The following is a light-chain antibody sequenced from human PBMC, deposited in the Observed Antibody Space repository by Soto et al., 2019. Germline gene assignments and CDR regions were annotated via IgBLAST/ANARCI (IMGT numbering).Light chain of an antibody. V-gene: IGKV1-39*01. Sequence: DIQMTQSPSSLSASVGDRVTITCRASQSISSYLNWYQQKPGKAPKLLIYAASSLQSGVPSRFSGSGSGTDFTLTISLLQPKDFATYSCQQSNSPPPPFGKGTKVKIK. CDR2: AAS. J-gene: IGKJ1*01. CDR1: QSISSY. CDR3: QQSNSPPPP.